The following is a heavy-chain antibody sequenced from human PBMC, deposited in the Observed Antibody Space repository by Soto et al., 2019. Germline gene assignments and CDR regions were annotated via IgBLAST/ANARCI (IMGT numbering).Heavy chain of an antibody. V-gene: IGHV3-23*04. J-gene: IGHJ4*02. CDR2: ISGSGGST. Sequence: VQLVESGGGVVQPGRSLRLSCAASGFTFSSYGMHWVRQAPGKGLEWVSAISGSGGSTYYADSVKGRFTISRDNSKNTLYLQMNSLRAEDTAVYYCAKPIYYDNSPDYWGQGTLVTVSS. CDR3: AKPIYYDNSPDY. D-gene: IGHD3-9*01. CDR1: GFTFSSYG.